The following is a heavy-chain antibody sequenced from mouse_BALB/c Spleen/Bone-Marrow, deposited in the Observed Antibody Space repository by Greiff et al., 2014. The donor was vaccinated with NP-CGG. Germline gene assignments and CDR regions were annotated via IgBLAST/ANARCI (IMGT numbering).Heavy chain of an antibody. J-gene: IGHJ1*01. D-gene: IGHD1-1*01. CDR1: GFNIKDTF. V-gene: IGHV14-3*02. CDR2: IDPANGDT. Sequence: EVMLVESGAELVKPGASVKLSCTASGFNIKDTFMHWVKQRPEQGLEWIGRIDPANGDTKYDPKFQGKATITADTSSNTAYLQLSSLTSEDTAAYYCTKPSFYYGSSYWYFDVWGAGTTVTVSS. CDR3: TKPSFYYGSSYWYFDV.